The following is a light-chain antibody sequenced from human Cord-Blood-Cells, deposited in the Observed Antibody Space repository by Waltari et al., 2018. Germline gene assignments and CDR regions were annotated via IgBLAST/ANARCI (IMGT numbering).Light chain of an antibody. Sequence: QSALTQPASVSGSPGQSITISCTGTSSDVGSYNLVSWYQQHPGKAPKLMIYEGSKIPSGVSNRFSGSKSGNTASLTISGRQAEDEADYYCCSYAGSSTYVFGTGTKVTVL. CDR1: SSDVGSYNL. CDR2: EGS. CDR3: CSYAGSSTYV. V-gene: IGLV2-23*01. J-gene: IGLJ1*01.